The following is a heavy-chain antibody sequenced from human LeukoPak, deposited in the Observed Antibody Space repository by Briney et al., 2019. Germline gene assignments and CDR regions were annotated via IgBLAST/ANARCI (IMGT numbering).Heavy chain of an antibody. J-gene: IGHJ4*02. CDR1: GLSFSTYE. Sequence: GGSLRLSCAASGLSFSTYEVTWVRQAPGKGLEWVSSISSGGATIYYADSVKGRFTISRDNANNSLYLQMNSLRAEDTAVYYCARSYNDFDYWGPGTLVTVSS. CDR2: ISSGGATI. V-gene: IGHV3-48*03. CDR3: ARSYNDFDY. D-gene: IGHD1-14*01.